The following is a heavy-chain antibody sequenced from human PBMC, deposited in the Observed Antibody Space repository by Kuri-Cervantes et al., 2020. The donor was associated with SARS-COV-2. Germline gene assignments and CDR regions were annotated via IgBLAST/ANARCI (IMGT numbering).Heavy chain of an antibody. D-gene: IGHD6-6*01. CDR1: GGTFSSYA. CDR2: IIPIIRTV. Sequence: SVKVSCKASGGTFSSYAIIWMRQAPGQGPEWIGGIIPIIRTVNYAQKLQGRVSITADESTTTAYMELSSLRSEDTAVYYCASWGYSSSDLGGDYYYYGMGVWGQGTTVTVSS. V-gene: IGHV1-69*13. CDR3: ASWGYSSSDLGGDYYYYGMGV. J-gene: IGHJ6*02.